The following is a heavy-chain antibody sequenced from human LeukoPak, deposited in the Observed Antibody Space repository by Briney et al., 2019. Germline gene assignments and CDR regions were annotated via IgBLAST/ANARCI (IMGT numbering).Heavy chain of an antibody. Sequence: GRSLRLSCAVSGITLSNYGMSWVRQDPGKGLEWDAGVSDSGGRPNYADSVKGRFTISRDNSRNTLYLQMNSLRAEDMAVYFCAKRGVVVRVVLVGFHKEAYYFDSWGQGALVTVSS. CDR3: AKRGVVVRVVLVGFHKEAYYFDS. V-gene: IGHV3-23*01. CDR2: VSDSGGRP. D-gene: IGHD3-10*01. CDR1: GITLSNYG. J-gene: IGHJ4*02.